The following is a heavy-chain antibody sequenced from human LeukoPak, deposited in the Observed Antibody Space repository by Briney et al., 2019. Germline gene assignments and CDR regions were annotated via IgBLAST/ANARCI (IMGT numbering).Heavy chain of an antibody. J-gene: IGHJ4*02. V-gene: IGHV1-2*02. Sequence: ASVKVSCKASGYTFTGYYMHWVRQAPGQGLEWMGWINPNSGGTNYAQKFQGRVTMTRDTSISTAYMELSSLRSDDTAVYYCARAKEQTIAARYFDYWGQGTLVTVSS. CDR3: ARAKEQTIAARYFDY. CDR1: GYTFTGYY. D-gene: IGHD6-6*01. CDR2: INPNSGGT.